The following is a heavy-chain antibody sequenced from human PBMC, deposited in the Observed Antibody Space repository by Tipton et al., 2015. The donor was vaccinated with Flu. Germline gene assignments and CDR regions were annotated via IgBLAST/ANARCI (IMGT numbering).Heavy chain of an antibody. Sequence: SLRLSCAASGFTFSSYGMHWVRQAPGKGLEWVTTISFDGNYKYYADSVKGRFTISRDNVKNTLYLEMNSLRVEDMGVYHCAKVVVPSRVLRFSPFGMDVWGLGTTVIV. CDR3: AKVVVPSRVLRFSPFGMDV. J-gene: IGHJ6*02. D-gene: IGHD2-15*01. V-gene: IGHV3-30*18. CDR1: GFTFSSYG. CDR2: ISFDGNYK.